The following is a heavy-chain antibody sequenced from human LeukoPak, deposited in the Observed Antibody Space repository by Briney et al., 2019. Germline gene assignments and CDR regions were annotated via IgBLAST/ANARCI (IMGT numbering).Heavy chain of an antibody. Sequence: SETLSLTCAVYGGSFSGYYWSWIRQPPGKGLEWIGEINHSGSTNYNPSLKSRVTISVDTSKNQLSLKLSSVTAADTAVYYCARVLSSSAIYYYMDVWGKGTTVTVSS. CDR1: GGSFSGYY. CDR2: INHSGST. D-gene: IGHD6-6*01. V-gene: IGHV4-34*01. J-gene: IGHJ6*03. CDR3: ARVLSSSAIYYYMDV.